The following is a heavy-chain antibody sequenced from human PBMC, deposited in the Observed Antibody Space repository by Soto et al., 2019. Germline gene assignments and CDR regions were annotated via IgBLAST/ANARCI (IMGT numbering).Heavy chain of an antibody. V-gene: IGHV3-23*01. D-gene: IGHD7-27*01. CDR3: AKDDGTGDGDYGYGMDV. CDR1: GFTFSSYA. J-gene: IGHJ6*02. CDR2: ISGSGGST. Sequence: EVQLLESGGGLVQPGGSLRLSCAASGFTFSSYAMSWVRQAPGKGLEWVSGISGSGGSTYYEDSVKGRFTISRDNSKNTLYQQMKSLRAEDAAVYYCAKDDGTGDGDYGYGMDVWGQGTTVTVSS.